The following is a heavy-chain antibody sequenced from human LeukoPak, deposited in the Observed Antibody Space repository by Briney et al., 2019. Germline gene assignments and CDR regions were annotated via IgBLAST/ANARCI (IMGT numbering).Heavy chain of an antibody. J-gene: IGHJ1*01. CDR1: GYSFSAYY. D-gene: IGHD3-22*01. V-gene: IGHV1-2*02. CDR2: INPKSGVT. Sequence: ASVKVSCKASGYSFSAYYVHWVRQAPGQGLEWMAWINPKSGVTNYVKGFQGRVTMSRDTSTSTVYMELSSLRSEDTAVYYCASGDYYDSSGYYGNEYFQHWGQGTLVTVSS. CDR3: ASGDYYDSSGYYGNEYFQH.